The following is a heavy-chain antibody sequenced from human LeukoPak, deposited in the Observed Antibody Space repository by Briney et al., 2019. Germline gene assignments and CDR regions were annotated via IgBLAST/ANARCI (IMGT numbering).Heavy chain of an antibody. CDR2: IIPIVGTA. J-gene: IGHJ5*02. CDR1: GGTFSSYA. V-gene: IGHV1-69*13. Sequence: SVKVSCKASGGTFSSYAISWVRQAPGQGLEWMGGIIPIVGTANYAQKFKGRVTIPADESTSTDYTELSSLRSEDTAVYYCARESQVNWFDPWGQGTLVSVSS. CDR3: ARESQVNWFDP.